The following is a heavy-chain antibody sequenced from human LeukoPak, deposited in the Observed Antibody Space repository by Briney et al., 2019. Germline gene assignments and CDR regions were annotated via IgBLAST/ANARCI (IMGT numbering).Heavy chain of an antibody. CDR2: INHSGST. CDR3: ARLGGRPSGSYYYHYYYYMDV. Sequence: SETLSLTCTVSGGSISSYYWSWIRQPPGKGLEWTGEINHSGSTNYNPSLKSRVTISVDTSKNQFSLKLSSVTAADTAVYYCARLGGRPSGSYYYHYYYYMDVWGKGTTVTISS. V-gene: IGHV4-34*01. J-gene: IGHJ6*03. D-gene: IGHD3-10*01. CDR1: GGSISSYY.